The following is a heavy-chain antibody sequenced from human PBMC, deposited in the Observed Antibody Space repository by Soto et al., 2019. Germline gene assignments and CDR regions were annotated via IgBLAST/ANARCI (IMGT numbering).Heavy chain of an antibody. Sequence: SLRLSCAASGFTFSSYEMNWVRQAPGKGLEWVSYISSSGSTIYYADSVKGRFTISRDNAKNSLYLQMNSLRAEDTAVYYCAREGITAALTAYYYGMDVWGQGTTVTVSS. CDR3: AREGITAALTAYYYGMDV. CDR1: GFTFSSYE. CDR2: ISSSGSTI. V-gene: IGHV3-48*03. D-gene: IGHD6-13*01. J-gene: IGHJ6*02.